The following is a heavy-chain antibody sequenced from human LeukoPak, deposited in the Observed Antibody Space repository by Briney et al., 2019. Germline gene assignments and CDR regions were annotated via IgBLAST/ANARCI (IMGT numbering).Heavy chain of an antibody. CDR1: GFAFSSYA. V-gene: IGHV3-23*01. CDR3: AREGETSGHAGAFDI. Sequence: PSGGSLRLTCGASGFAFSSYAMNWVRQAPGKGLEWVSAISGSGASTYYADSVKGRFTISRDNSKYTLYLQMNSLRVDDTAVYYCAREGETSGHAGAFDIWGQGTMVIVSS. CDR2: ISGSGAST. J-gene: IGHJ3*02. D-gene: IGHD2-15*01.